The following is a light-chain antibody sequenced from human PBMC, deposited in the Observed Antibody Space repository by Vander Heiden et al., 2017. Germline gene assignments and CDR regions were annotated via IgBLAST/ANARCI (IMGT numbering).Light chain of an antibody. Sequence: DIQMTQSPSTLPASVGDRVTITCRASQSISSWLAWYQQKPGKAPKLLIYRASSLESGVPSRFSGSGSGTEFTLTISSLQPDDFAPYYCQQYNSYPIFTFGHGTKVDIK. J-gene: IGKJ3*01. CDR3: QQYNSYPIFT. CDR1: QSISSW. CDR2: RAS. V-gene: IGKV1-5*03.